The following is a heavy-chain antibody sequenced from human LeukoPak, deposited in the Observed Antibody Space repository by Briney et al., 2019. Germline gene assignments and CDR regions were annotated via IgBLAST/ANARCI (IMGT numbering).Heavy chain of an antibody. CDR3: ARGPYGTGSHFDF. Sequence: ASVKVSCKASGSTFSSYDINWVRQATGQGLEWMGWMNPNSGDTGYTQRFQGRVTMTRDTSISTAYMELSSLRSEDTAVYSCARGPYGTGSHFDFWGQGTLVTVSS. J-gene: IGHJ4*02. CDR1: GSTFSSYD. V-gene: IGHV1-8*02. D-gene: IGHD3-10*01. CDR2: MNPNSGDT.